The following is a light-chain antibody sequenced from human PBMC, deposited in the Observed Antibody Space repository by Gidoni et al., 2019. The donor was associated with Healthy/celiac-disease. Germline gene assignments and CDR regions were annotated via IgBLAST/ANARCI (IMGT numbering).Light chain of an antibody. CDR3: QQSYSTPRT. Sequence: DIQMTQSPSSLSASLGDTVTITCRASQSISSYLNWYQQKPGKAPKLLIYAASSLQSGVPSRFSGSGSGTDFTRTISSLQPEDVATYYCQQSYSTPRTFGQGTKVEIK. CDR2: AAS. CDR1: QSISSY. J-gene: IGKJ1*01. V-gene: IGKV1-39*01.